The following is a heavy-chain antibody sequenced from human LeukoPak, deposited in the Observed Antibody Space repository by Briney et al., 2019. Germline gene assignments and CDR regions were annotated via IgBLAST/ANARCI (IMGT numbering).Heavy chain of an antibody. J-gene: IGHJ4*02. CDR3: TSHFYDSGYFDY. V-gene: IGHV3-53*01. CDR1: GFTVSSNY. Sequence: SGGSLRLSCAASGFTVSSNYMSWVRQAPGKGLEWVSVIYSGGSTYYADSVKGRFTISSDNSKNTLYLQMNGLRGEDTAVYYSTSHFYDSGYFDYWGQGTLVTVSS. D-gene: IGHD3-22*01. CDR2: IYSGGST.